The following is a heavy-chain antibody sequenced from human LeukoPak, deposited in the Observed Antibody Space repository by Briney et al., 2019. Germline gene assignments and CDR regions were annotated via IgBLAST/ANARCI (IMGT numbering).Heavy chain of an antibody. Sequence: ASVKVSCKASGYTFTSYYMHWVRQAPGQGLEWMGIINPSGGSTSYAQKFQGRVTMTRDMSTSTVYMELSSLRAEDTAVYYCAKNYDSSGYQFGPDAFDIWGQGTMVTVSS. D-gene: IGHD3-22*01. CDR2: INPSGGST. J-gene: IGHJ3*02. CDR1: GYTFTSYY. V-gene: IGHV1-46*01. CDR3: AKNYDSSGYQFGPDAFDI.